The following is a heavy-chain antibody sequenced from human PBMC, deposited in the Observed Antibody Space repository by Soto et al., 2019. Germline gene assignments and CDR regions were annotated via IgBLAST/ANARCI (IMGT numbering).Heavy chain of an antibody. CDR2: VKQDGSDK. Sequence: EVQLLESGGGLVQPGGSLRLTCAASGFTLSGYWMSWVRQAPGKGLEWVANVKQDGSDKYYMDSVKGRFTISRDNAKNSRYFQMNSLRGEDTAVSYCARGGGNFDQWGQGTLVTVSS. CDR3: ARGGGNFDQ. CDR1: GFTLSGYW. D-gene: IGHD3-16*01. J-gene: IGHJ4*02. V-gene: IGHV3-7*04.